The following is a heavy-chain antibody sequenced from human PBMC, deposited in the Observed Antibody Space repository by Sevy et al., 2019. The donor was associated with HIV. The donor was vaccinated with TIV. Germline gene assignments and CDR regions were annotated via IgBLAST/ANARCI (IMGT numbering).Heavy chain of an antibody. Sequence: GGSLRLSCAASGFTFSSYGMHWVRQALGKGLEWVAVISYDGSNKYYADSVKGRFTISRDNSKNTLYLQMNSLRAEDTAVYYCAKDRGYSSSSIWYFDLWGRGTLVTVSS. CDR1: GFTFSSYG. CDR2: ISYDGSNK. V-gene: IGHV3-30*18. D-gene: IGHD6-6*01. J-gene: IGHJ2*01. CDR3: AKDRGYSSSSIWYFDL.